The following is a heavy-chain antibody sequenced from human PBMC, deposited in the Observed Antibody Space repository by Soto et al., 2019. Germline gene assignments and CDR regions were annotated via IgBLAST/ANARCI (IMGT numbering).Heavy chain of an antibody. CDR1: GYTFTSYG. CDR3: ARVVTYYDFWSGYSGAHYYYYMDV. V-gene: IGHV1-18*01. D-gene: IGHD3-3*01. CDR2: ISAYNGNT. Sequence: ASVKVSCKASGYTFTSYGISWVRQAPGQGLEWMGWISAYNGNTNYAQKLQGRVTMTTDTSTSTAYMELRSLRSDDTAVYYCARVVTYYDFWSGYSGAHYYYYMDVWG. J-gene: IGHJ6*03.